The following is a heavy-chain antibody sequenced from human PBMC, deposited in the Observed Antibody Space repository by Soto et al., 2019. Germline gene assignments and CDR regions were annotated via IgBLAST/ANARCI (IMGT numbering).Heavy chain of an antibody. CDR2: IIPIFETA. D-gene: IGHD3-22*01. CDR1: GDTFDIYG. V-gene: IGHV1-69*06. CDR3: ARGGIHFADSSGHAFDS. J-gene: IGHJ4*02. Sequence: QVELVQSGAEVKKPGSSVKVSCKASGDTFDIYGFNWVRQAPGEGLEWMGVIIPIFETADYAQKFQGRVSITADKSTSTAYMERGSLTSEDTAVYYCARGGIHFADSSGHAFDSWGQGTLISVTS.